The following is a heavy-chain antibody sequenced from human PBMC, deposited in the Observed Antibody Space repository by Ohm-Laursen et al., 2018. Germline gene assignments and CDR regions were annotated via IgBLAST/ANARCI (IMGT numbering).Heavy chain of an antibody. Sequence: SLRLSCAASGFTFSSYWMHWVRQAPGKGLEWVSSISSSSSYIYYADSVKGRFTISRDNAKNSLYLQMNSLRAEDTAVYYCARDEDYGEPVDFDYWGQGTLVTVSS. CDR3: ARDEDYGEPVDFDY. J-gene: IGHJ4*02. V-gene: IGHV3-21*01. CDR1: GFTFSSYW. D-gene: IGHD4-17*01. CDR2: ISSSSSYI.